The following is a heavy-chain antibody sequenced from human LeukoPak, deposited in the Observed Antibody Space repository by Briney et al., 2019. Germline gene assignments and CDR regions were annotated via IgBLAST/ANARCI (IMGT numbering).Heavy chain of an antibody. CDR3: AGYIDCSSTSCYTRWFDP. V-gene: IGHV1-69*13. CDR1: GGTISSYA. J-gene: IGHJ5*02. Sequence: SVKVSCKASGGTISSYAISWVRQAPGQGLEWMGGIIPIFGTANYAQKFQGRVTITADESTSTAYMELSSLRSEDTAVYYCAGYIDCSSTSCYTRWFDPWGQGTLVTVSS. D-gene: IGHD2-2*02. CDR2: IIPIFGTA.